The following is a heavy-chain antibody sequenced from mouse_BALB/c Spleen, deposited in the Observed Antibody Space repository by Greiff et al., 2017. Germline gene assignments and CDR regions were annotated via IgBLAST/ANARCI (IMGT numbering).Heavy chain of an antibody. D-gene: IGHD1-2*01. CDR3: ARGSSLLPVDY. V-gene: IGHV1-14*01. J-gene: IGHJ2*01. CDR1: GYTFTSYV. Sequence: EVQLQQSGPELVKPGASVKMSCKASGYTFTSYVMHWVKQKPGQGLEWIGYINPYNDGTKYNEKFKGKATLTSDKSSSTAYMELSSLTSEDSAVYYCARGSSLLPVDYWGQGTTLTVSS. CDR2: INPYNDGT.